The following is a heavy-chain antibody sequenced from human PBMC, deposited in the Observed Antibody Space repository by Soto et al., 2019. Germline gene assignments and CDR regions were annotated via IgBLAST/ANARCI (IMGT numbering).Heavy chain of an antibody. J-gene: IGHJ3*02. D-gene: IGHD2-8*01. CDR1: GGTFSSYA. CDR2: IIPIFGTA. Sequence: SVKVSCKASGGTFSSYAISWVRQAPGQGLEWMGGIIPIFGTANYAQKFQGRVTITADESTSTAYMELSSLRSEDTAVYYCARMPDYARMVDAFDIRGQGPTVPVSS. CDR3: ARMPDYARMVDAFDI. V-gene: IGHV1-69*13.